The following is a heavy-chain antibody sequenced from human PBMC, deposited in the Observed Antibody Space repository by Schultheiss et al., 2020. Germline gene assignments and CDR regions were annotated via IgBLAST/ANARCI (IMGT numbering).Heavy chain of an antibody. D-gene: IGHD3-10*01. Sequence: GGSLRLSCAASGFTFSSYGMHWVRQAPGKGLEWVSVIYSGGSTYYADSVKGRITISRDNSKNTLYLQMNSLRAEDTAVYYCARSHLFGSGSYFVDHWGQGPLVTVSS. CDR3: ARSHLFGSGSYFVDH. V-gene: IGHV3-NL1*01. CDR2: IYSGGST. J-gene: IGHJ4*02. CDR1: GFTFSSYG.